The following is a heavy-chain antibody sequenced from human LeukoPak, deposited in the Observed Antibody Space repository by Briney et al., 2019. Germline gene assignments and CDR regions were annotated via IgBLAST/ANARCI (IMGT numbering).Heavy chain of an antibody. CDR2: ISYDGSNK. V-gene: IGHV3-30*04. CDR1: GFTFSDYA. D-gene: IGHD5-24*01. CDR3: AMKAVPRPRLHDAFDF. Sequence: GGSLRLSCIVSGFTFSDYAMHWVRQAPGKGLDWVAIISYDGSNKYYADSVKGRFTISRDNSQNTLYLQMNSLRADDTAVYYCAMKAVPRPRLHDAFDFWGQGTVVSVSS. J-gene: IGHJ3*01.